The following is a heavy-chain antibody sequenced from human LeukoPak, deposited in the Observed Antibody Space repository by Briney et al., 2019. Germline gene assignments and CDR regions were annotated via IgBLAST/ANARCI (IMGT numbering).Heavy chain of an antibody. CDR3: ARDRRKGGGFDY. J-gene: IGHJ4*02. Sequence: SETLSLTCTVSGGSISSGGYYWSWIRQHPGKGLEWIGYIYYSGSTYYNPSLKSRVTISVDTSKNQFSLKLSSVTAADTAVYYCARDRRKGGGFDYWGQGTLVTVSS. V-gene: IGHV4-31*03. CDR1: GGSISSGGYY. D-gene: IGHD3-16*01. CDR2: IYYSGST.